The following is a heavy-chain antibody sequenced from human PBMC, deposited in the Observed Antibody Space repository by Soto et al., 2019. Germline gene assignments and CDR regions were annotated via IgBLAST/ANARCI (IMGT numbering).Heavy chain of an antibody. J-gene: IGHJ6*02. CDR3: ASRPQLWSHYYYYGMDV. CDR2: IYHSGST. V-gene: IGHV4-4*02. Sequence: SETLSLTCAVSGGSISSSNWWSWVRQPPGKGLEWIGEIYHSGSTNYNPSLKSRVTISVDKSKNQFSLKLSSATAADTAVYYCASRPQLWSHYYYYGMDVWGQGTTVTVSS. CDR1: GGSISSSNW. D-gene: IGHD3-3*01.